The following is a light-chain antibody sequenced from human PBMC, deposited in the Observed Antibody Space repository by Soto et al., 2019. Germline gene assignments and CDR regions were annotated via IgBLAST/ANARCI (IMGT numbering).Light chain of an antibody. CDR1: QSINSN. V-gene: IGKV3-15*01. Sequence: EIVMTQSPATLTVSSGARATLSCRASQSINSNLTWYQQKPGQAPRLLIYGASTRATGIPARFSGSGSGTDFTLTISRLEPEDFAVYYCQQYGASPWTFGQGTKVDIK. CDR2: GAS. J-gene: IGKJ1*01. CDR3: QQYGASPWT.